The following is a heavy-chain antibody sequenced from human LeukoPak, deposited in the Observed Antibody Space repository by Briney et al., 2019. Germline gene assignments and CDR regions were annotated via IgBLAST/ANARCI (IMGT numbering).Heavy chain of an antibody. CDR2: IYTSGST. CDR1: GDSISSSSYY. Sequence: PSETLSLTCTVSGDSISSSSYYWSWIRQPAGKGLEWIGRIYTSGSTNYNPSLKSRVTISVDTSKNQFSLKLSSVTAADTAVYYCARVQGRITTNQPVDYWGQGTLVTVSS. V-gene: IGHV4-61*02. CDR3: ARVQGRITTNQPVDY. D-gene: IGHD3-22*01. J-gene: IGHJ4*02.